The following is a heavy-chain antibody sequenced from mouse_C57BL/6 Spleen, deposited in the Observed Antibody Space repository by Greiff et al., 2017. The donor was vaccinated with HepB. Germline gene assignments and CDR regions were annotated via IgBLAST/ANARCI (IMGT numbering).Heavy chain of an antibody. CDR1: GYTFTDYE. CDR2: IDPETGGT. Sequence: VQLQQSGAELVRPGASVTLSCKASGYTFTDYEMHWVKQTPVHGLEWIGAIDPETGGTAYNQKFKGKAILTADKSSSTAYMELRSLTSEDSAVYYCTRVGTAAYWGQGTLVTVSA. D-gene: IGHD4-1*01. V-gene: IGHV1-15*01. J-gene: IGHJ3*01. CDR3: TRVGTAAY.